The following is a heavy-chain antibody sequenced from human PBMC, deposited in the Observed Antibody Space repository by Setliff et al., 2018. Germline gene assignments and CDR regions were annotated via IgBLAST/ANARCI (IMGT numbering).Heavy chain of an antibody. Sequence: ASVKVSCKASGYTFTSYGFSWVRQAPGQGLEWMGRISVYNGNTNYGQKYQGRVAMTTDTSTNTVYMELRSLRSDDTAVYFCVREYSGGGLTWGQGTMVTGS. CDR3: VREYSGGGLT. J-gene: IGHJ3*01. CDR2: ISVYNGNT. CDR1: GYTFTSYG. D-gene: IGHD1-26*01. V-gene: IGHV1-18*01.